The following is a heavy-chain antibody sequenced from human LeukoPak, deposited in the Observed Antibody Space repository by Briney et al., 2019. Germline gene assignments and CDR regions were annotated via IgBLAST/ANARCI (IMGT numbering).Heavy chain of an antibody. CDR1: GGSISSSSYY. CDR2: IYYSGST. V-gene: IGHV4-39*07. J-gene: IGHJ6*03. CDR3: ARSYYDSSGYYYVHYYYYYMDV. Sequence: SETLSLTCTVSGGSISSSSYYWGWIRQPPGKGPEWIGSIYYSGSTYYNPSLKSRVTISVDTSKNQFSLKLSSVTAADTAVYYCARSYYDSSGYYYVHYYYYYMDVWGKGTTVAVSS. D-gene: IGHD3-22*01.